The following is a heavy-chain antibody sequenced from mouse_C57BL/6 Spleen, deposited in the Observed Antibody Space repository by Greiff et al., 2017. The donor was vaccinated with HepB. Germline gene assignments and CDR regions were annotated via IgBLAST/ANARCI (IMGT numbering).Heavy chain of an antibody. Sequence: EVKVVESGGGLVKPGGSLKLSCAASGFTFSSYAMSWVRQTPEKRLEWVATISDGGSYTYYPDNVKGRFTISRDNAKNNLYLQMSHLKSEDTAMYYCARLDLLRYWYFDVWGTGTTVTVSS. CDR3: ARLDLLRYWYFDV. CDR1: GFTFSSYA. J-gene: IGHJ1*03. V-gene: IGHV5-4*03. D-gene: IGHD1-1*01. CDR2: ISDGGSYT.